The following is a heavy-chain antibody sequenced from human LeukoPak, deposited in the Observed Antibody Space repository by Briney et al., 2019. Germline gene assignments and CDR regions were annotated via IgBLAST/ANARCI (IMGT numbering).Heavy chain of an antibody. D-gene: IGHD3-22*01. CDR2: INHSGST. V-gene: IGHV4-34*01. J-gene: IGHJ4*02. CDR1: GGSLSGYY. CDR3: ARGLTYYYDSSGSPPHYYFDY. Sequence: SETLSLTCAVYGGSLSGYYWSWIRQPPGKGPEWIGEINHSGSTNYNPSLKSRVTISVDTSKNQFSLKLSSATAADTAVYFCARGLTYYYDSSGSPPHYYFDYWGQGTLVTVSS.